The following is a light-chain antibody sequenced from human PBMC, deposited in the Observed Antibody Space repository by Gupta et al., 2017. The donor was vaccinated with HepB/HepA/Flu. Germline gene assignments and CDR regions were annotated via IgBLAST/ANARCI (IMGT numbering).Light chain of an antibody. CDR2: EVS. Sequence: QPALTQPPSASGSPGQSVTISCTGTSSDIGDYNYVSWYQQHPGKAPKLMIHEVSKRPSGVPDRFSGSKSGYTASLTVSGLQGEDEADYYCSSYAGSNNVVFGGGTKLTVL. CDR1: SSDIGDYNY. V-gene: IGLV2-8*01. CDR3: SSYAGSNNVV. J-gene: IGLJ2*01.